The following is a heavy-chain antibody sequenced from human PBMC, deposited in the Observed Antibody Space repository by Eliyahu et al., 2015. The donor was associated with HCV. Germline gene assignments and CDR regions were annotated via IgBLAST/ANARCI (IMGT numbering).Heavy chain of an antibody. CDR3: ARDGGIYSGTYLLDS. V-gene: IGHV3-48*02. CDR2: ISSSSSSI. Sequence: EVQLVESGGGLVQFGGSXRLSCAASGFXFSSYSMNWVRQAPGKGLEWVSYISSSSSSIYYADSVKGRFTISRDNAKNSLYLQMNSLRDEDTAVYYCARDGGIYSGTYLLDSWGQGTLVTVSS. D-gene: IGHD1-26*01. CDR1: GFXFSSYS. J-gene: IGHJ4*02.